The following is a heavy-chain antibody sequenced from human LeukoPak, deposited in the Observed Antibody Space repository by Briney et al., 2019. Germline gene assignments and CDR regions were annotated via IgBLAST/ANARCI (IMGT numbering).Heavy chain of an antibody. J-gene: IGHJ4*02. Sequence: ASVKVSCKASGYTFTGYYMHWVRQAPGQGLEWMGWINPNSGGTNYAQKFQGRVTMTRDTSISTAYMELSRLRSDDTAVYYCARQMGPYSPFDCWGQGTLVTVSS. D-gene: IGHD2-21*01. CDR3: ARQMGPYSPFDC. CDR1: GYTFTGYY. V-gene: IGHV1-2*02. CDR2: INPNSGGT.